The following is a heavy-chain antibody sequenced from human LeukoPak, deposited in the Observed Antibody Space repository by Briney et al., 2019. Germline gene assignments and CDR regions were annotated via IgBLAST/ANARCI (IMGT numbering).Heavy chain of an antibody. CDR2: INPNSGGT. J-gene: IGHJ6*03. CDR1: GYTFTGYY. CDR3: ALVVPAAIYMDV. Sequence: ASVKVSCKASGYTFTGYYMHWVRQAPGQGLGWMGWINPNSGGTNYAQKFQGRVTMTRDTSISTAYMELSRLRSDDTAVYYCALVVPAAIYMDVWGKGTTVTVSS. D-gene: IGHD2-2*02. V-gene: IGHV1-2*02.